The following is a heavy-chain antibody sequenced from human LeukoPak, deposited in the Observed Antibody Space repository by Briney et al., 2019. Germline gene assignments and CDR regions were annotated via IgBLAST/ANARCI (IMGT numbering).Heavy chain of an antibody. D-gene: IGHD3-10*01. J-gene: IGHJ4*02. V-gene: IGHV3-23*01. CDR3: AKVTDLYYGSGRYYNANDY. CDR1: GFTFSSYV. CDR2: ISGSGGYT. Sequence: PGGSLRLSCAASGFTFSSYVMSWVRQAPGKGLEWVSVISGSGGYTYYPDSVKGRFTISRDNSRDTLYLQMNSLRAEDTAVYYCAKVTDLYYGSGRYYNANDYWGQGTLVTVSS.